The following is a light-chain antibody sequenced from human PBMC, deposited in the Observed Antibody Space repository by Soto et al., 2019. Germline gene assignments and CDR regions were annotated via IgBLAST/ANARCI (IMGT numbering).Light chain of an antibody. CDR2: GAS. V-gene: IGKV3-15*01. CDR1: QSVSSN. Sequence: DIVLTHSPATLPMSPGERATLSCRASQSVSSNLAWYQQKPGQAPRLLIYGASTRATGIPARFSGSGSGTEFTLTISSLQSEDFAVYYCQQYNNWPPWTFGQGTKVDIK. J-gene: IGKJ1*01. CDR3: QQYNNWPPWT.